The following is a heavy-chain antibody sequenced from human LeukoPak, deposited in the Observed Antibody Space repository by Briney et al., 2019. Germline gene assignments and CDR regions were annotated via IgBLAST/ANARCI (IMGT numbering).Heavy chain of an antibody. J-gene: IGHJ4*02. Sequence: GGSLRLSCAASGFTFSSYTMHWVRQAPGKGLEYVSAINSNGGSTYYANSVKGRFTISRDNSKNTLYLQMNSLRDEDTALYYCAKAGIGVVGYFDYWGQGTLVTVSS. V-gene: IGHV3-64*01. CDR1: GFTFSSYT. CDR3: AKAGIGVVGYFDY. D-gene: IGHD6-19*01. CDR2: INSNGGST.